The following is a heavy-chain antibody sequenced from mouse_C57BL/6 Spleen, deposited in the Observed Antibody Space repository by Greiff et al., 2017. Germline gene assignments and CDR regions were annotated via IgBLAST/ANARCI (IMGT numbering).Heavy chain of an antibody. D-gene: IGHD2-5*01. CDR3: ARKSNYGGDDY. J-gene: IGHJ2*01. CDR1: GYSITSGYY. Sequence: EVKVEESGPGLVKPSQSLSLTCSVTGYSITSGYYWNWIRQFPGNKLEWMGYISYDGSNNYNPSLKNRISYTRDTSKNQFFLTLNSVTTEDTATYNCARKSNYGGDDYWGQGTTLTVSS. V-gene: IGHV3-6*01. CDR2: ISYDGSN.